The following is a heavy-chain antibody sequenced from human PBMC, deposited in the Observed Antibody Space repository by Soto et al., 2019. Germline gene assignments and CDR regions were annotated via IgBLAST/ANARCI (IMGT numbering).Heavy chain of an antibody. Sequence: PGGSLRLSCAASGFTVSSNYMSWVRQAPGKGLEWVSVIYSGGSTYYADSVKGRFTISRDNSKNTLYLQMNSLRAEDTAVYYCARAPDNYYYYYYMDVWGKGTTVNVSS. D-gene: IGHD1-20*01. CDR3: ARAPDNYYYYYYMDV. V-gene: IGHV3-66*01. J-gene: IGHJ6*03. CDR1: GFTVSSNY. CDR2: IYSGGST.